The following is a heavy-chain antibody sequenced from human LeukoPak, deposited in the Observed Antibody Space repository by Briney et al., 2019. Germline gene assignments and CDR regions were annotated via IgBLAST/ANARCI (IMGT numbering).Heavy chain of an antibody. J-gene: IGHJ4*02. CDR3: ARGNRGRWLQPRAFDY. D-gene: IGHD5-24*01. CDR2: INHSGST. CDR1: GGSFSGYY. V-gene: IGHV4-34*01. Sequence: SETLSLTCAVYGGSFSGYYWSWIRQPPGKGLKWIGEINHSGSTNYNPSLKSRVTISVDTSKNQFSLKLSSVTAADTAVYYCARGNRGRWLQPRAFDYWGQGTLVTVSS.